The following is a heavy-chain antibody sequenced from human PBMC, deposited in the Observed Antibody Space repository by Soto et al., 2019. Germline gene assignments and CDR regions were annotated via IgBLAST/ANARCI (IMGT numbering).Heavy chain of an antibody. CDR3: ARDHEYDFWSNWFDP. Sequence: GGSLRLSCAASGFTFSSYWMSWVRQAPGKGLEWVANIKQDGSEKYYVDSVKGRFTISRDNAKNSLYLQMNSLRAEDTAVYYCARDHEYDFWSNWFDPWGQGTLVTVSS. CDR1: GFTFSSYW. J-gene: IGHJ5*02. CDR2: IKQDGSEK. D-gene: IGHD3-3*01. V-gene: IGHV3-7*01.